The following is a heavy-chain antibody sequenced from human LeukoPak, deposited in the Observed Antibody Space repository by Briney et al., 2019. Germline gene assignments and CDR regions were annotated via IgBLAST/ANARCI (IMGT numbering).Heavy chain of an antibody. CDR2: INHSGST. CDR1: GGSFSGYY. CDR3: ATKTEWELLADY. V-gene: IGHV4-34*01. Sequence: KPSETLSLTCAVYGGSFSGYYWSWIRQPPGKGLEWIGEINHSGSTNYNPSLKSRVTISVDKSNNQFSLRLSSVTAADTAVYYCATKTEWELLADYWGQGTLVTVSS. J-gene: IGHJ4*02. D-gene: IGHD1-26*01.